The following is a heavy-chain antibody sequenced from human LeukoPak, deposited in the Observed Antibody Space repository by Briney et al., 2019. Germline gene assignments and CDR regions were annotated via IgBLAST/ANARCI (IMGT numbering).Heavy chain of an antibody. CDR2: INAGNGNT. CDR1: GYTFTRYA. Sequence: ASVKVSCKASGYTFTRYAMHWARQAPGQRLQWMGWINAGNGNTKYSQKFQGRVTITRDTSASTAYMELSSLRSEDTAVYYCARAPGADYDFWSGYYIYYYGMDVWGQGTTVTVSS. J-gene: IGHJ6*02. D-gene: IGHD3-3*01. V-gene: IGHV1-3*01. CDR3: ARAPGADYDFWSGYYIYYYGMDV.